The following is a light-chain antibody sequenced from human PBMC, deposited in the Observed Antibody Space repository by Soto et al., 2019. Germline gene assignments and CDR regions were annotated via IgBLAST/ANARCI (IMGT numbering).Light chain of an antibody. J-gene: IGKJ2*01. CDR2: GAS. CDR1: QSVSSRN. CDR3: LRYGDSPPAYT. V-gene: IGKV3-20*01. Sequence: EIVWTQSPGTLSLSPGERATLSCRASQSVSSRNLAWYRQKPGQAPSLRIYGASNRATGIQDRFSGSGSGTDFTLTISIRAPEDLAVYYCLRYGDSPPAYTFGQGTKLEIK.